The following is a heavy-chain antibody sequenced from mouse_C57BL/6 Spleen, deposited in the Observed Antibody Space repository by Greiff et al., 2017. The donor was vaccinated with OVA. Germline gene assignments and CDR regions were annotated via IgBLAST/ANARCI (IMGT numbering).Heavy chain of an antibody. V-gene: IGHV3-6*01. Sequence: EVKLQESGPGLVKPSQSLSLTCSVTGYSITSGYYWNWIRQFPGNKLEWMGYISYDGSNNYNPSLKNRISITRDTSKNQFFLKLNSVTTEDTATYYCARDDDYDFNWYFDVWGTGTTVTVSS. CDR3: ARDDDYDFNWYFDV. CDR2: ISYDGSN. CDR1: GYSITSGYY. J-gene: IGHJ1*03. D-gene: IGHD2-4*01.